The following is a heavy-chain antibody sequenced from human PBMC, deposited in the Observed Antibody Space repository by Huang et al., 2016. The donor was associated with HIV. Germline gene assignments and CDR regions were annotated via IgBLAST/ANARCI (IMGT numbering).Heavy chain of an antibody. D-gene: IGHD5-18*01. CDR1: GFPFNNHA. CDR3: ARAKDTWDAYDI. V-gene: IGHV3-30-3*01. CDR2: ISKDGSNN. J-gene: IGHJ3*02. Sequence: QVQLVESGGGVVQPGRSLRLSCAASGFPFNNHAMHWVRKAPGKGRDWVAVISKDGSNNYYADSVKGRVTISRDSSKSTLFLHMTSLRTEDTAVYYCARAKDTWDAYDIWGQGTMVIVSS.